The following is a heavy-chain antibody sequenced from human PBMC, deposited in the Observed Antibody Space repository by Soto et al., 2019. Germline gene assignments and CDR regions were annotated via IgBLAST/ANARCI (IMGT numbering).Heavy chain of an antibody. CDR2: ISYDGSNK. J-gene: IGHJ6*02. V-gene: IGHV3-30-3*01. D-gene: IGHD6-6*01. CDR3: AGIAARHYYYYYGMDV. CDR1: GLTFSSYA. Sequence: GGSLRLSCSASGLTFSSYAMHWVRQAPGKGLEWVAVISYDGSNKYYADSVKGRFTISRDNSKNTLYLQMNSLRAEDTAVYYCAGIAARHYYYYYGMDVWGQGTTVTVSS.